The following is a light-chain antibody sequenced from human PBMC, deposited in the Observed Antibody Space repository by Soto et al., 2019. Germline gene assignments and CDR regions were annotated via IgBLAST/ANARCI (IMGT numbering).Light chain of an antibody. CDR2: LGS. CDR3: MHALKTPYT. J-gene: IGKJ2*01. CDR1: QSLLYSDGYNY. V-gene: IGKV2-28*01. Sequence: DIVMTQSPLSLPVTPGEPASISCRSSQSLLYSDGYNYLDWYLQKPGQSPQLLIYLGSTGASGVPDRFRGSGSGTDFILKISRVEAEAAGVYYCMHALKTPYTFGQGTKVDIK.